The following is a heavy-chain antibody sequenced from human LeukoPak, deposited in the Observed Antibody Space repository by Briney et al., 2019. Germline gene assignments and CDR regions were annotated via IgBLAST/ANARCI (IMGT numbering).Heavy chain of an antibody. CDR3: AREHYYGRAFDI. J-gene: IGHJ3*02. V-gene: IGHV3-21*01. Sequence: GGSLRLSCAASGFTFSSYSMNWVRQAPGKGLEWVSSISTGSNYIYYADSVKGRFTISRDNAKNSLYLQMNSLRAEDMAVYYCAREHYYGRAFDIWGQGTMVTVSS. CDR1: GFTFSSYS. CDR2: ISTGSNYI. D-gene: IGHD3-10*01.